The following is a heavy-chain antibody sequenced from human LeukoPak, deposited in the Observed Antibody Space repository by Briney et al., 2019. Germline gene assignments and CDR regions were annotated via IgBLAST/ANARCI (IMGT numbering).Heavy chain of an antibody. CDR2: ISGSGGST. Sequence: GGSLRLSCAASGFTFSSYAMSWVRQAPGKGLEWVSAISGSGGSTYYANSVKGRFTISRDNSKNTLYLQMNSLRAEDTAVYYCAKGKDSGYDFAFDYWGQGTLVTVSS. D-gene: IGHD5-12*01. J-gene: IGHJ4*02. CDR1: GFTFSSYA. CDR3: AKGKDSGYDFAFDY. V-gene: IGHV3-23*01.